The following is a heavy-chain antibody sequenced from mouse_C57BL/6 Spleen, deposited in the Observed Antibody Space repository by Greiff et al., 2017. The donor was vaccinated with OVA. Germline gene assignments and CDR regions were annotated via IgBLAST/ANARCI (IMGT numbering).Heavy chain of an antibody. J-gene: IGHJ4*01. CDR3: ARETTVVARGAMDY. D-gene: IGHD1-1*01. V-gene: IGHV5-6*01. Sequence: EVKVVDSGGDLVKPGGSLKLSCAASGFTFSSYGMSWVRQTPDKRLEWVATISSGGSYTYYPDSVKGRFTISRDNAKNTLYLQMSSLKSEDTAMYYCARETTVVARGAMDYWGQGTSVTVSS. CDR2: ISSGGSYT. CDR1: GFTFSSYG.